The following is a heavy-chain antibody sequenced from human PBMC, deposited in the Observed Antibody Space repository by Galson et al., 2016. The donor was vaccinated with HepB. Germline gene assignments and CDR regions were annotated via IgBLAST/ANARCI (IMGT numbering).Heavy chain of an antibody. Sequence: RLSCAASGFTFSRYGMHWVRQAPGKGLQWVAVISYDESNKSYGDSVKGRFTISRYNSKNTLYLQMHSLRVEDTAVYYCVARDGYTADYWGQGTLVTVSS. D-gene: IGHD5-24*01. CDR2: ISYDESNK. CDR1: GFTFSRYG. V-gene: IGHV3-30*03. J-gene: IGHJ4*02. CDR3: VARDGYTADY.